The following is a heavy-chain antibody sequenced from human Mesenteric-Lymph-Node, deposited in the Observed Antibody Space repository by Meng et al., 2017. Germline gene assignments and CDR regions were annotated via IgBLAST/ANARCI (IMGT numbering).Heavy chain of an antibody. J-gene: IGHJ2*01. CDR1: GYTFTGYY. CDR2: VNPNSGGT. D-gene: IGHD2-15*01. Sequence: ASVKVSCKASGYTFTGYYMHWVRQAPGQGLEWMGRVNPNSGGTNYAQKFQGRVTMTRDTSISTAYMELSRLRSGDTAVYYCAREFDYCSGGSCYSDWYFDIWGRGTLVTVSS. V-gene: IGHV1-2*06. CDR3: AREFDYCSGGSCYSDWYFDI.